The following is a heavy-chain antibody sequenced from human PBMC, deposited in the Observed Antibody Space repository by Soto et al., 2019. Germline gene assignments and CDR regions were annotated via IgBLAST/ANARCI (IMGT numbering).Heavy chain of an antibody. Sequence: EVQLVESGGGLVQPGGSLRLSCAASGFIVSSTYMTWVRQAPGKGLEWVSVIHSGGSTFYADSVKGRFTISRDNSKNTLYLQMNNLRAEDTAVYYCARVWYNLNEADYWGQGTLVTVSP. D-gene: IGHD1-20*01. V-gene: IGHV3-66*01. CDR1: GFIVSSTY. CDR3: ARVWYNLNEADY. CDR2: IHSGGST. J-gene: IGHJ4*02.